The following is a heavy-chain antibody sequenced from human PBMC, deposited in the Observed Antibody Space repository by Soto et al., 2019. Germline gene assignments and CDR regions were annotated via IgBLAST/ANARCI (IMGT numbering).Heavy chain of an antibody. CDR2: IYYSGST. V-gene: IGHV4-59*01. CDR3: ARGVTIFGVDYYYYYMDV. CDR1: GGSISSYY. D-gene: IGHD3-3*01. J-gene: IGHJ6*03. Sequence: QVQLQESGPGLVKPSETLSLTCTVSGGSISSYYWSWIRQPPGRGLEWLGYIYYSGSTNYNPSLKSRVTISVDTSKNQFSLKLSSVTAADTAVYYCARGVTIFGVDYYYYYMDVWGKGTTVTVSS.